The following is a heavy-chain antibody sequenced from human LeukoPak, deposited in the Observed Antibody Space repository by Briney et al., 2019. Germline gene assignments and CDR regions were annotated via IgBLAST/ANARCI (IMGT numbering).Heavy chain of an antibody. Sequence: SETLSLTCTVSGGSISSYYWSWIRQPPGKGLEWIAYIYNRGSTNYNPSLKSRVTISVDTSKNQFSLKPSSVTAADTAVYYCAGPGAARLDYWGQGTLVTVSS. V-gene: IGHV4-4*09. CDR3: AGPGAARLDY. J-gene: IGHJ4*02. CDR2: IYNRGST. CDR1: GGSISSYY. D-gene: IGHD6-6*01.